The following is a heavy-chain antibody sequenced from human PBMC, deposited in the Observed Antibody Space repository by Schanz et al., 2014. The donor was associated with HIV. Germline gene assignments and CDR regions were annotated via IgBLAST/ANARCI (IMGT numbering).Heavy chain of an antibody. V-gene: IGHV3-9*01. CDR2: ISWNSDSK. D-gene: IGHD6-13*01. CDR1: GFIFDDYA. CDR3: AKEEQQLGGVGGYHFDY. J-gene: IGHJ4*02. Sequence: EVQLLESGGGLVQPGGSLRLSCAASGFIFDDYAMHWARQAPGKGLEWVSGISWNSDSKGYADSVKGRFTISRDNAKNSLYLQMNSLRAEDTAVYYCAKEEQQLGGVGGYHFDYWGQGTLVTVSS.